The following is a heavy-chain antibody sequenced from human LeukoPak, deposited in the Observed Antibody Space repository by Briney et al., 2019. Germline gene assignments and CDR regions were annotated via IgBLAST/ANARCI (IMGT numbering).Heavy chain of an antibody. CDR2: IKQDESEK. J-gene: IGHJ3*01. V-gene: IGHV3-7*03. D-gene: IGHD6-25*01. CDR3: ARVRGDGFDHDRYDAFDL. CDR1: RFTFSSYW. Sequence: PGGSLRLSCAASRFTFSSYWMSWVRQAPGKGLEWVANIKQDESEKYYVDSVKGRFTISRDNAKNSLYLQMNSLRDEDTAVYYCARVRGDGFDHDRYDAFDLWGQGTMVTVSS.